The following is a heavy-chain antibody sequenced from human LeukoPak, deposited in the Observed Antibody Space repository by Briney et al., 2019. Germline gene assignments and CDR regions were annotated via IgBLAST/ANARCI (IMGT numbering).Heavy chain of an antibody. CDR2: ISAGGGST. CDR1: GFTFSSSA. Sequence: GGSLRLSCAASGFTFSSSAMSWVRQVPGKGLEWVSGISAGGGSTSYADSVRGRFTISRDNSKNTLYVQMNSLRDEDTAVYYCAKGQRWESPHYLDSWGQGTLVTVSS. V-gene: IGHV3-23*01. CDR3: AKGQRWESPHYLDS. J-gene: IGHJ4*02. D-gene: IGHD1-26*01.